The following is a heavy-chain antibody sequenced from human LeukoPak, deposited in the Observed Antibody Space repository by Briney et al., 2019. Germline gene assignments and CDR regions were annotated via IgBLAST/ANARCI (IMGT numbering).Heavy chain of an antibody. D-gene: IGHD6-19*01. CDR3: ASPRSSSGWDGDFDY. CDR2: INTSGNT. CDR1: GASISGKY. V-gene: IGHV4-4*07. Sequence: SETLSLTCIVAGASISGKYWSWIRQPAGKGLEWIGRINTSGNTNYNPSLKSRVTMSADTSKNQFSLELTSVTAADTAVYYCASPRSSSGWDGDFDYWGQGTLVTVSS. J-gene: IGHJ4*02.